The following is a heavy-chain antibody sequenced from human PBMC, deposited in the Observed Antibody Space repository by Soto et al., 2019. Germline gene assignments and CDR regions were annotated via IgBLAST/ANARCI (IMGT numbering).Heavy chain of an antibody. D-gene: IGHD6-6*01. CDR1: GFTFTRYS. CDR2: ISSTTNYI. CDR3: ARASEHLTSNFDY. V-gene: IGHV3-21*01. J-gene: IGHJ4*02. Sequence: PGGSLRLSCAASGFTFTRYSMNWVRQAPGKGLEWVSSISSTTNYIYYADSMKGRFTVSRDNAKNSVYLEMNSLSAEDTALYYCARASEHLTSNFDYWGQGTLVTVS.